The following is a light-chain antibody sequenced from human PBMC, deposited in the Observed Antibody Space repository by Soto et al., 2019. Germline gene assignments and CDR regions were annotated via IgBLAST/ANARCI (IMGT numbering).Light chain of an antibody. J-gene: IGKJ1*01. CDR3: QQYKSYFRT. Sequence: DIQMTQSPSTLSASVGDRVTITCRASQSISSWLAWYQQKPGKAPKLLIYQASSLQSGVPSRFSGSGSETEFTLTIISLLPDDFATYFCQQYKSYFRTFGQGTKVEIK. V-gene: IGKV1-5*03. CDR2: QAS. CDR1: QSISSW.